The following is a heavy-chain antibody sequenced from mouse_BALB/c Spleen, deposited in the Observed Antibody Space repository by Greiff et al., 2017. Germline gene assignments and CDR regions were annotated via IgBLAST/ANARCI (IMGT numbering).Heavy chain of an antibody. CDR1: GFTFTDYY. CDR2: IRNKANGYTT. CDR3: ARFYGNYEAMDY. V-gene: IGHV7-3*02. Sequence: EVKLMESGGGLVQPGGSLRLSCATSGFTFTDYYMSWVRQPPGKALEWLGFIRNKANGYTTEYSASVKGRFTISRDNSQSIPYLQMNTLRAEDSATYYCARFYGNYEAMDYWGQGTSVTVSS. J-gene: IGHJ4*01. D-gene: IGHD2-1*01.